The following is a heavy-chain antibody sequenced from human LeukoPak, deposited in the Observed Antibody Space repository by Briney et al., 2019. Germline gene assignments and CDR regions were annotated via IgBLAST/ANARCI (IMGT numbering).Heavy chain of an antibody. CDR2: IYYSGST. CDR3: ARMSYTTSRDY. CDR1: GGSISSYY. V-gene: IGHV4-59*01. J-gene: IGHJ4*02. Sequence: SETLSLTCTVSGGSISSYYWSWIRQPPGKGLEWIGYIYYSGSTNYNPSLKSRVTISVDTSKNQFSLKLSSVTAADTAVYYCARMSYTTSRDYWGLGTLVTVSS. D-gene: IGHD6-13*01.